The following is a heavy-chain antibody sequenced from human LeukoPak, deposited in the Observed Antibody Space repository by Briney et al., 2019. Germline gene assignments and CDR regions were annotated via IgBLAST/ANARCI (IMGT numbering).Heavy chain of an antibody. V-gene: IGHV1-24*01. CDR3: ATERVGATMGRAFDI. CDR1: AYSLRDLS. Sequence: GASVKVSCKISAYSLRDLSLHWVRQAPGEGLEWMGGFHPETGEPVYAQKFQGRVTMTRDTSTSTVYMELSSLRSEDTAVYYCATERVGATMGRAFDIWGQGTMVTVSS. D-gene: IGHD1-26*01. CDR2: FHPETGEP. J-gene: IGHJ3*02.